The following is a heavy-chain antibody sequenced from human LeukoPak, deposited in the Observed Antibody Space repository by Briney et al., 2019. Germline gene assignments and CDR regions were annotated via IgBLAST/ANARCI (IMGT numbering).Heavy chain of an antibody. D-gene: IGHD4-23*01. J-gene: IGHJ4*02. CDR3: ARGRPHGNDY. V-gene: IGHV3-33*05. CDR1: RFTFSNSI. Sequence: AGGSLRLSCASSRFTFSNSIFHWVRQAPGKGLEWVAAMSYDGFSKYYADSVKGRFTISRDNSKNTLYLQMNSLRAEDTAVYYCARGRPHGNDYWGQGTLVTVSS. CDR2: MSYDGFSK.